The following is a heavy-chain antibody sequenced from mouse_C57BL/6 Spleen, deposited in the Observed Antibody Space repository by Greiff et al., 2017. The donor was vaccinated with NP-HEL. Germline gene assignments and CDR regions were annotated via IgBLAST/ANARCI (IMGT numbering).Heavy chain of an antibody. D-gene: IGHD2-5*01. CDR2: IYPSDSET. J-gene: IGHJ1*03. CDR1: GYTFTSYW. Sequence: QVHVKQPGAELVRPGSSVKLSCKASGYTFTSYWMDWVKQRPGQGLEWIGNIYPSDSETHYNQKFKDKATLTVDKSSSTAYMQLSSLTSEDSAVYYCARDYYSKYFDVWGTGTTVTVSS. V-gene: IGHV1-61*01. CDR3: ARDYYSKYFDV.